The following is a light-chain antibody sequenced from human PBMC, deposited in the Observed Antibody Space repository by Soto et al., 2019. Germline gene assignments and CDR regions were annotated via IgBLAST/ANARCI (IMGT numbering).Light chain of an antibody. CDR2: SNN. V-gene: IGLV1-44*01. CDR3: ATWDDSLNGPWV. Sequence: QSVLTQPPSASGTPGQRVTSSCSGSRSNIGSNTVNCYQQLPGTAPKLLIYSNNQRPSGVPDRFSGSKSGTSASLAISGLQSEDEADYYCATWDDSLNGPWVFGGGTKLTVL. J-gene: IGLJ3*02. CDR1: RSNIGSNT.